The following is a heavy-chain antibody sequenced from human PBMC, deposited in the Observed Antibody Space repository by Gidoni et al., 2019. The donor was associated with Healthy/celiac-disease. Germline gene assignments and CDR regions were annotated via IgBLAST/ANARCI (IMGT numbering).Heavy chain of an antibody. D-gene: IGHD4-17*01. J-gene: IGHJ4*02. V-gene: IGHV1-18*01. Sequence: YTFTSYGISWVRQAPGQGLEWMGWISAYNGNTNYAQKLQGRVTMTTDTSTSTAYMELRSLRSDDTAVYYCATTTAPLGAFDYWGQGTLVTVSS. CDR1: YTFTSYG. CDR2: ISAYNGNT. CDR3: ATTTAPLGAFDY.